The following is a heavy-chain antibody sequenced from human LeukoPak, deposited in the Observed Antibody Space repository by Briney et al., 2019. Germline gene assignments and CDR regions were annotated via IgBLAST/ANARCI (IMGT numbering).Heavy chain of an antibody. J-gene: IGHJ4*02. V-gene: IGHV3-30*02. CDR1: GFTFSGSG. CDR2: IEYDGDKK. CDR3: GSGEWELLSDY. Sequence: GGSLRLSSAASGFTFSGSGMQWVRQAPGKGLEWVAFIEYDGDKKNYANSVKGRFTISRDNSKNTLYLQMNSLRAEDTAVYYCGSGEWELLSDYWGQGTLVTVSS. D-gene: IGHD1-26*01.